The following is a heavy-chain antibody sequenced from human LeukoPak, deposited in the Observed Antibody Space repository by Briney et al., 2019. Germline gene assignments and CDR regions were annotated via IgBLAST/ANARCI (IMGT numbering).Heavy chain of an antibody. V-gene: IGHV1-69*05. Sequence: SVKVSCKASGGTFSSYAIGWVRQAPGQGLEWMGGIIPIFGTANYAQKFQGRVTITTDESTSTAYMELSSLRSDDTAVYYCAREAVAGSGNYYMDVWGKGSTVTVSS. CDR1: GGTFSSYA. D-gene: IGHD6-19*01. CDR3: AREAVAGSGNYYMDV. CDR2: IIPIFGTA. J-gene: IGHJ6*03.